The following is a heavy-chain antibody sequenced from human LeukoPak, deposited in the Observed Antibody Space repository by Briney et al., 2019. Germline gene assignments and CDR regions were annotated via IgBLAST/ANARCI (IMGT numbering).Heavy chain of an antibody. V-gene: IGHV1-18*01. J-gene: IGHJ4*02. CDR3: VRDLGEWEVLRGIFYDY. CDR1: GYTFTDFS. CDR2: ISAYNGNT. Sequence: GASVKVSCKASGYTFTDFSISWVRQAPGQGLEWMGWISAYNGNTKSAQKLQGRVSMSTDTSTSTAYMELRSLRSDDTAVYYCVRDLGEWEVLRGIFYDYWGQGTLVTVSS. D-gene: IGHD3-3*01.